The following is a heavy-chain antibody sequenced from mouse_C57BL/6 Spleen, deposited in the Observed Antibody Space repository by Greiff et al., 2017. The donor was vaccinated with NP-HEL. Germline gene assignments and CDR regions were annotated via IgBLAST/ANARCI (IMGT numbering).Heavy chain of an antibody. CDR1: GYTFTSYW. CDR2: IDPSDSET. J-gene: IGHJ2*01. D-gene: IGHD1-1*01. CDR3: ARGYYSYFDY. V-gene: IGHV1-52*01. Sequence: VQLQQPGAELVRPGSSVKLSCKASGYTFTSYWMHWVKQRPIQGLEWIGNIDPSDSETHYNQKFKDKATLTVDRSSSTAYMQLSSLTSEDSAVYYCARGYYSYFDYWGQGTTLTVSS.